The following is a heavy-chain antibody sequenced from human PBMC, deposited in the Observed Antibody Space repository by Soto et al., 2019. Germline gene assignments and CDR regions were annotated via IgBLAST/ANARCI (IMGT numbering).Heavy chain of an antibody. CDR1: GYTFTSYG. D-gene: IGHD1-1*01. V-gene: IGHV1-18*01. Sequence: QVHLVQSGAEVKKPGASVKVSCKGSGYTFTSYGITWVRQAPGQGLEWMGWISAHNGNTNYAQKLQGRVTVTRDTSKSTAYMELRSLRSDVTAVYYCARGRYGDYWGQGALVTVSS. CDR2: ISAHNGNT. J-gene: IGHJ4*02. CDR3: ARGRYGDY.